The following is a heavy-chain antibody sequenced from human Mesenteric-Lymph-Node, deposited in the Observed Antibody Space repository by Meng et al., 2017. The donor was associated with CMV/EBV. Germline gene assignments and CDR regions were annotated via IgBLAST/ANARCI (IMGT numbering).Heavy chain of an antibody. V-gene: IGHV4-39*07. CDR1: GISIRSSNYY. Sequence: SETLSLTCTVSGISIRSSNYYWGWIRQPPGKGLEWIGIIYYTGNTYYNPSLKSRVTISVDTSKNQFSLNLSSVTAADTAVYYCARSQGYYDFGSGFSYGMDVWGQGTMVTVSS. J-gene: IGHJ6*02. D-gene: IGHD3-3*01. CDR2: IYYTGNT. CDR3: ARSQGYYDFGSGFSYGMDV.